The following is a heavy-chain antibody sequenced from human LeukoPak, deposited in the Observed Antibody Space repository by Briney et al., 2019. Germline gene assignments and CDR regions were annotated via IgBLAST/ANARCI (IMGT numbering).Heavy chain of an antibody. CDR2: IIPIFGTA. Sequence: GASVKVSCKASGGTFSSYAISWVRQAPGQGLEWMGGIIPIFGTANYAQKFQGRVTITADESTSTAYMELSSLRSEDTAVYYCARSPSPAAYCGGDCYPDVWGQGTTVTVS. D-gene: IGHD2-21*02. J-gene: IGHJ6*02. CDR1: GGTFSSYA. V-gene: IGHV1-69*13. CDR3: ARSPSPAAYCGGDCYPDV.